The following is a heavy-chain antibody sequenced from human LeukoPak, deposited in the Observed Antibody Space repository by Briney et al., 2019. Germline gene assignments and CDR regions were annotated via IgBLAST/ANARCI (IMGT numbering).Heavy chain of an antibody. J-gene: IGHJ4*02. CDR3: ARGREKPFDY. V-gene: IGHV1-2*02. CDR1: GYIFTDYF. Sequence: GASVKVSCKASGYIFTDYFIHWVRQAPGQGPEWLGWIDTNSGGTHYAQDFQDRVTMTRDASITTAYMELSSLRSDDTAMYYCARGREKPFDYWGQGALVTVSS. CDR2: IDTNSGGT.